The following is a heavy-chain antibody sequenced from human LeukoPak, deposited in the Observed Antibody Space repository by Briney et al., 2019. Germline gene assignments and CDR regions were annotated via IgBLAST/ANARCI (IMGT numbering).Heavy chain of an antibody. CDR2: ITTNSGAT. CDR3: ARDVGGSGDRFDP. CDR1: GYTFTGYY. V-gene: IGHV1-2*02. Sequence: ASVKVSCQASGYTFTGYYIHWVRQAPRQGREWLGWITTNSGATKYAQQFQGRVAMTSDTSISTAHMELSRLTSDDAAVYHCARDVGGSGDRFDPWGQGTLVTVSS. J-gene: IGHJ5*02. D-gene: IGHD3-10*01.